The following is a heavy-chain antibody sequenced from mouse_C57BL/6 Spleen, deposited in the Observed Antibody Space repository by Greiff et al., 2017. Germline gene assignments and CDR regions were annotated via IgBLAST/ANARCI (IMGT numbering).Heavy chain of an antibody. CDR2: INPNNGGT. CDR3: ASGYDGYSWFAY. D-gene: IGHD2-3*01. V-gene: IGHV1-22*01. Sequence: VQLKQSGPELVKPGASVKMSCKASGYTFTDYNMHWVKQSHGKSLEWIGYINPNNGGTSYNQKFKGKATLTVNKSSSTAYMELRSLTSEDSAVYYCASGYDGYSWFAYWGQGTLVTVSA. CDR1: GYTFTDYN. J-gene: IGHJ3*01.